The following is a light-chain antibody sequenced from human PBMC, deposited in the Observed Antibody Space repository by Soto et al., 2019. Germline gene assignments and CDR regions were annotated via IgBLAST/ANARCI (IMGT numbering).Light chain of an antibody. Sequence: EIVLTQSPATLSLSPGERATLSCRASQSVSSYLAWYQQKPGQPPRLLIYGASSRATGIPDRFSGSGSGTDFTLTISRLEPEDFAVFYCQHYDSLPITFGQGTRLEIK. V-gene: IGKV3-20*01. CDR2: GAS. CDR3: QHYDSLPIT. J-gene: IGKJ5*01. CDR1: QSVSSY.